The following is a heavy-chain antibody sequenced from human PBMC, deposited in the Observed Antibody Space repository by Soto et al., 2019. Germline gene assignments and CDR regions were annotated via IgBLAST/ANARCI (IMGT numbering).Heavy chain of an antibody. Sequence: GGSLRLSCAASGFTFSSYVMSWVRQAPGKGLEWVSAISGSGGSTYYADAVKGRFIISRDNSKNTLYLQMNSLRAEDTAVYYCATHLNYYYYGVDVWGQGTTVTVSS. CDR2: ISGSGGST. V-gene: IGHV3-23*01. CDR3: ATHLNYYYYGVDV. CDR1: GFTFSSYV. J-gene: IGHJ6*02.